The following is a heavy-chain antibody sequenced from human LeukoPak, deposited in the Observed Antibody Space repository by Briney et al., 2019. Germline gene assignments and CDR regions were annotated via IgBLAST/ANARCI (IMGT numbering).Heavy chain of an antibody. J-gene: IGHJ4*02. Sequence: GGSLRLSCAASGFTFSSFSMNWVRQAPGKGLEWTSYISSSSSSTYYADPVKGRFTISRDNAKNSLYLQMNSLRAEDTAVYYCARVIGSYGDSAYWGQGTLVTVSS. CDR2: ISSSSSST. D-gene: IGHD4-17*01. CDR1: GFTFSSFS. CDR3: ARVIGSYGDSAY. V-gene: IGHV3-48*04.